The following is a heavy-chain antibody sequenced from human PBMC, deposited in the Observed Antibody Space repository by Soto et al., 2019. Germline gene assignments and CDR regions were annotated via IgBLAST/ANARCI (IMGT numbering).Heavy chain of an antibody. CDR3: ARLSSSFPYYYYGMDV. Sequence: GESMKISWKGAGYRFTSYWLGWVRKMPGKGLEWMGRIDPSDSYTNYSPSFQGHVTISADKSISTAYLQWSSLKASDTAMYYCARLSSSFPYYYYGMDVWGQGTTVTVPS. D-gene: IGHD6-13*01. V-gene: IGHV5-10-1*01. J-gene: IGHJ6*02. CDR1: GYRFTSYW. CDR2: IDPSDSYT.